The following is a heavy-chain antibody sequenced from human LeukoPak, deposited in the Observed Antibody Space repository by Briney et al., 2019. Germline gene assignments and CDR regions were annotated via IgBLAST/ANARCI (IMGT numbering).Heavy chain of an antibody. CDR1: GFTFSSHW. J-gene: IGHJ4*02. V-gene: IGHV3-7*01. CDR2: IQKDGSEK. Sequence: GGSLRLSCAASGFTFSSHWMSWVRQAPGKGLEWVANIQKDGSEKYYVDSVKGRFTISRDNAKTSSYLQMNSLRAEDTAVYYCARGLSGVTGYTYGRGIDYWGQGTLVTVSS. D-gene: IGHD5-18*01. CDR3: ARGLSGVTGYTYGRGIDY.